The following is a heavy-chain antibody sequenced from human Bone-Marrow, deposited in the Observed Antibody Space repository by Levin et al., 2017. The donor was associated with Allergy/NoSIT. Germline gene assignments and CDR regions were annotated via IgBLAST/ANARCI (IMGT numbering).Heavy chain of an antibody. D-gene: IGHD5-12*01. CDR2: MYYSGST. CDR1: GASISSSYF. Sequence: SETLSLTCTVSGASISSSYFWGWIRQPPGRGLEWIGSMYYSGSTYYNPSLKRRLTISLDTSKSQFSLRLSSVPAADTAVYYCARHAPNLVPTILGEFDYWGQGALVTVSS. J-gene: IGHJ4*02. V-gene: IGHV4-39*01. CDR3: ARHAPNLVPTILGEFDY.